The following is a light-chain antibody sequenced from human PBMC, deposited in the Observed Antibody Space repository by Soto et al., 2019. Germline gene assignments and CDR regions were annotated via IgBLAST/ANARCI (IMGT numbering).Light chain of an antibody. CDR2: GAS. CDR1: QSVANNF. Sequence: EIVLTQSPGTLSLSPGDRATLSCRASQSVANNFLAWYQQKPGQAPRLLISGASTRATGIPDRFSGGGSGTDFTLRISKLEPDDFAVYYCQQYVPSGLCTFGPGTKVDSK. J-gene: IGKJ3*01. CDR3: QQYVPSGLCT. V-gene: IGKV3-20*01.